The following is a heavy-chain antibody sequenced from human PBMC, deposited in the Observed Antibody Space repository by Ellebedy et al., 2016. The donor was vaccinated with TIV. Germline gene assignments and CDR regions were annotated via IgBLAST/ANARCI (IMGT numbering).Heavy chain of an antibody. CDR2: ISGSGGST. D-gene: IGHD3-22*01. V-gene: IGHV3-23*01. J-gene: IGHJ3*02. Sequence: GESLKISCAASGFTFSSYAMSWVRQAPGKGLEWVSAISGSGGSTYYADSVKGRFTISRDNSKNTLYLQMNSLRAEDTAVYYCAKDWEYSSGYYDAFDIWGQGTMVTVSS. CDR1: GFTFSSYA. CDR3: AKDWEYSSGYYDAFDI.